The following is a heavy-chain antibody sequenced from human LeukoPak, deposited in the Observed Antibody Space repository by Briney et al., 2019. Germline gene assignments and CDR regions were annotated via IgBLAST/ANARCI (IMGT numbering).Heavy chain of an antibody. V-gene: IGHV3-30*03. CDR2: ISYDGSNK. CDR1: GFIFSNSA. CDR3: ARESAAGTCDY. J-gene: IGHJ4*02. Sequence: GGSLRLSCAASGFIFSNSAMHWVRQAPGKGLEWVAVISYDGSNKYYADSVKGRFTISRDNSKNTLYLQMNSLRAEDTAVYYCARESAAGTCDYWGQGTLVTVSS. D-gene: IGHD6-13*01.